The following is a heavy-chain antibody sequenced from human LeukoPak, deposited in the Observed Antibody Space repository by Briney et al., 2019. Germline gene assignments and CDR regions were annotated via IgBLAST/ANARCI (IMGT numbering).Heavy chain of an antibody. Sequence: GRSLRLSCTASGFTFGDYAMSWVRHSPRKGPNRVGFIRSKAYGGTTEYAASVKGRFTISRDDSKSIAYLQMNSLKTEDTAVYYCTRAGERNYDFWSGYRDSYFDYWGQGTLVTVSS. CDR1: GFTFGDYA. CDR2: IRSKAYGGTT. V-gene: IGHV3-49*04. CDR3: TRAGERNYDFWSGYRDSYFDY. J-gene: IGHJ4*02. D-gene: IGHD3-3*01.